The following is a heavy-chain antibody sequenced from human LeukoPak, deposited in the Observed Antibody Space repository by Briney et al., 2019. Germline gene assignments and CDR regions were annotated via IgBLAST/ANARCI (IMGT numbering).Heavy chain of an antibody. CDR2: ISGSGSST. J-gene: IGHJ4*02. CDR1: GFTFNSDA. CDR3: AKVRSYSSGCCDY. V-gene: IGHV3-23*01. Sequence: GGSLRLSCAASGFTFNSDAMSWVRQAPGKGLEWVSGISGSGSSTYYADSVKGQFTISRDNSKNTLYLQMNSLRAEDTAVYYCAKVRSYSSGCCDYWGQGTLVTVSS. D-gene: IGHD6-19*01.